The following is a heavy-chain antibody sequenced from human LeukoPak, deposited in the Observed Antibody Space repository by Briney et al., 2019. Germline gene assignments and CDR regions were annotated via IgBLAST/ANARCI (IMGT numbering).Heavy chain of an antibody. J-gene: IGHJ4*02. CDR2: INPNSGVT. D-gene: IGHD5-12*01. CDR3: ATTRVTTTRLDY. CDR1: EYTFTKYY. Sequence: GASVKVSCKASEYTFTKYYMHWVRQAPGQGLEWMGWINPNSGVTNYAQKFQGRVTMTRDTSISTAYMELTSLRSDDTAVYYCATTRVTTTRLDYWGQGTLVTVSS. V-gene: IGHV1-2*02.